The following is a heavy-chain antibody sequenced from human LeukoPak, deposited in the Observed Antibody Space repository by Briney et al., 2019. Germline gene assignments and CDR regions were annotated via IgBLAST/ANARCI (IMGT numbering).Heavy chain of an antibody. D-gene: IGHD2-2*01. J-gene: IGHJ6*03. CDR2: IYYSGST. V-gene: IGHV4-39*01. CDR1: GGSISSSSYY. CDR3: ARRSRMLRPPQSSYCSSTSCQLNYYYYYYMDV. Sequence: SETLSLTCTVSGGSISSSSYYWGWIRQPPGKGLEWIGSIYYSGSTYYNPSLKSRVTISVDTSKNQFSLKLSSVTAADTAVYYCARRSRMLRPPQSSYCSSTSCQLNYYYYYYMDVWGKGTTVTVSS.